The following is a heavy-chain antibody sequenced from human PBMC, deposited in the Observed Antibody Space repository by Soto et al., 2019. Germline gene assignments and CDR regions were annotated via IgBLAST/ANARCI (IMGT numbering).Heavy chain of an antibody. Sequence: QVQLQESGPGLVKPSETLSLTCTVSGGSISRYYWSWIRQPPGKGLEWIGYIYYSGSTNYNPSLKSRVTVSVDKSKYQFAMKLNTVTAADTAVYYCARKGLTGTIGLYYYYGMDVWGQGTKVTVSS. V-gene: IGHV4-59*01. CDR2: IYYSGST. CDR1: GGSISRYY. CDR3: ARKGLTGTIGLYYYYGMDV. D-gene: IGHD1-7*01. J-gene: IGHJ6*02.